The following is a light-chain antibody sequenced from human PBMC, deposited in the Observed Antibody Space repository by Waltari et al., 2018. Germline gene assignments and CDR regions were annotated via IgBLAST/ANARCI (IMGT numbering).Light chain of an antibody. Sequence: DIVLTQSPLSLPFTPGEPASISFRSRQSLLNGNGYNYLAWYLQKPGQSPQLLIYLGSNRASGVPDRFSGSGSGTDFTLKISRVEAEDVGLYYCMQPLQTLPITFGQGTRLEIK. CDR2: LGS. V-gene: IGKV2-28*01. CDR3: MQPLQTLPIT. CDR1: QSLLNGNGYNY. J-gene: IGKJ5*01.